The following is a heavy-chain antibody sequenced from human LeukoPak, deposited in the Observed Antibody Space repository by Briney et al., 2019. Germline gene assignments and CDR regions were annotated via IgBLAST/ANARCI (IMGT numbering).Heavy chain of an antibody. CDR2: ISYDGSNK. V-gene: IGHV3-30-3*01. CDR3: ASFTVAGRRGRNSWFDP. Sequence: GGSLRLSCAASGFTFSSYAMHWVRQAPGKGLEWVAVISYDGSNKYYADSVKGRFTISRDNSKNTLYLQMNSLRAEDTAVYYCASFTVAGRRGRNSWFDPWGQGTLVTVSS. CDR1: GFTFSSYA. D-gene: IGHD6-19*01. J-gene: IGHJ5*02.